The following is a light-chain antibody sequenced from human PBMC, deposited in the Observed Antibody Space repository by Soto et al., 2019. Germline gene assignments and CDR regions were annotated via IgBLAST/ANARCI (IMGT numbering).Light chain of an antibody. J-gene: IGLJ2*01. Sequence: QSVLTQPPSASGTPGQRVTISCSGSSSNVGSNTVNWYQQFPGTAPKLLIYSNNQRPSGVPDRFSGSESGTSASLAISGLQSEDEADYYCAAWDDSLNGVVFGGGTKLTVL. CDR2: SNN. V-gene: IGLV1-44*01. CDR1: SSNVGSNT. CDR3: AAWDDSLNGVV.